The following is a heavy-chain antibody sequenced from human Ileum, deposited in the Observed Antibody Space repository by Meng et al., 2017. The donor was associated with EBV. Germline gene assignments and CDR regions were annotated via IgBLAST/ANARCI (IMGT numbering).Heavy chain of an antibody. CDR3: ARNSGSGSYIDY. D-gene: IGHD1-26*01. Sequence: VQLQESGPGLVKPSDTPSLTCAVSGYSISTTNWWGWIRQPPGKGLEWIGHIYYSGTTYNNPSLKSRVTMSIDPSKNQFSLKLSSVTAVDTAVYYCARNSGSGSYIDYWGLGTLVTVSS. J-gene: IGHJ4*02. CDR2: IYYSGTT. V-gene: IGHV4-28*01. CDR1: GYSISTTNW.